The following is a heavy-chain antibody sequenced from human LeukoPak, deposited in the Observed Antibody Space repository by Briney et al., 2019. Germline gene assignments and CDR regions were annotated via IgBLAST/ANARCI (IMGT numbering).Heavy chain of an antibody. V-gene: IGHV1-2*02. D-gene: IGHD6-13*01. CDR3: AREGTGIAAAGTFDY. CDR2: INPNSGGT. CDR1: GYTFTGYY. Sequence: ASVKVSCKASGYTFTGYYMHWVRQAPGQGLEWMGWINPNSGGTNYAQKFQGRVTMTRDTSISTAYMELSRLRSDDTAVYYCAREGTGIAAAGTFDYWGQGTLVTVSS. J-gene: IGHJ4*02.